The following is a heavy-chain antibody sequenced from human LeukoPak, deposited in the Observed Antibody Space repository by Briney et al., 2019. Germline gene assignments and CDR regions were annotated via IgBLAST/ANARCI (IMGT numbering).Heavy chain of an antibody. D-gene: IGHD4-17*01. CDR2: IIPIFGTA. Sequence: ASVKVSCKASGGTFSSYAISWVRQAPGQGLEWMGGIIPIFGTANYAQKFQGRVTITADESTSTAYMELSSLRSEDTAVYYCASNGDYAQFDYWGQGTLVTVSS. CDR1: GGTFSSYA. V-gene: IGHV1-69*13. J-gene: IGHJ4*02. CDR3: ASNGDYAQFDY.